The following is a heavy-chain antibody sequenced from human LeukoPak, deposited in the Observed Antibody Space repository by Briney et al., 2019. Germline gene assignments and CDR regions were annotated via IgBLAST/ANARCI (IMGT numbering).Heavy chain of an antibody. CDR1: GYSISSGYY. V-gene: IGHV4-38-2*02. CDR2: FHHSGST. CDR3: ARDGKRTFMITSGGARPYYFDS. D-gene: IGHD3-16*01. J-gene: IGHJ4*02. Sequence: PSETLSLTCTVSGYSISSGYYWGWIRQPPGKGLEWIGSFHHSGSTYYNPSLKSRVTISVDTSKNQFSLKLRSVTAADTAVYYCARDGKRTFMITSGGARPYYFDSWGQGTLVTISS.